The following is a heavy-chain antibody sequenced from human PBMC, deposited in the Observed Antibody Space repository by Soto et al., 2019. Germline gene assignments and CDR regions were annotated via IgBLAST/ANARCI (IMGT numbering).Heavy chain of an antibody. CDR3: ARDPCSGDCYSAFDI. D-gene: IGHD2-21*02. Sequence: VQLVESGGGLVQPGRSLRLSCAASGFTFSSYAMHWVRQAPGKGLEWVAVISYDGSNKYYADSVKGRFTISRDNSKNTLYLQMNSLRAEDTAVYYCARDPCSGDCYSAFDIWGQGTMVTVSS. V-gene: IGHV3-30-3*01. CDR2: ISYDGSNK. J-gene: IGHJ3*02. CDR1: GFTFSSYA.